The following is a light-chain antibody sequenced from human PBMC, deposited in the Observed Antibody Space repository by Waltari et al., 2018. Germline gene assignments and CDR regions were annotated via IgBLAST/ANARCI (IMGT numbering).Light chain of an antibody. V-gene: IGLV2-14*01. Sequence: QSALTQPASVSGSPGQSITISCTGTSSDVGSFNYVSWYQLHPGKAPKLMIYEVSYRPSGVAIRFAGSKSGITASLTISGLQAEDEADYFCSSYTSTNTYVFGSGSKVTVL. CDR2: EVS. CDR1: SSDVGSFNY. J-gene: IGLJ1*01. CDR3: SSYTSTNTYV.